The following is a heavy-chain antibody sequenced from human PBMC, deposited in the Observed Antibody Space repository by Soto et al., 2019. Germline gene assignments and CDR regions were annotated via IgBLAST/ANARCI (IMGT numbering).Heavy chain of an antibody. Sequence: GASVKVSCKASGYTFTSYGISWVRQAPGQGLEWMGWISAYNGNTNYAQKLQGRVTMTTDTSTSTAYMELRSLRSDDTAVYYCARLRTTVVTRYYYGMDVWGQGTTVTVSS. J-gene: IGHJ6*02. CDR1: GYTFTSYG. CDR2: ISAYNGNT. D-gene: IGHD4-17*01. CDR3: ARLRTTVVTRYYYGMDV. V-gene: IGHV1-18*04.